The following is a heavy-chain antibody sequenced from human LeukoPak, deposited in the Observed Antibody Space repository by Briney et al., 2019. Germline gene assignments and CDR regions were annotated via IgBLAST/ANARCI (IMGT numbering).Heavy chain of an antibody. V-gene: IGHV3-69-1*01. CDR1: GFTFDDYA. Sequence: KSGGSLRLSCAASGFTFDDYAMHWVRQAPGKGLEWVSYISSSSTIYYADSVKGRFTISRDNAKNSLYLQMNSLRDEDTAVYYCARDKSGSTYDILTGYYPDGESFDYWGQGTLVTVSS. J-gene: IGHJ4*02. D-gene: IGHD3-9*01. CDR3: ARDKSGSTYDILTGYYPDGESFDY. CDR2: ISSSSTI.